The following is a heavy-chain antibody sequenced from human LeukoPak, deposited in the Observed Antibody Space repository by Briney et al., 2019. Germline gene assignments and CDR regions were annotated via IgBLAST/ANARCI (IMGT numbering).Heavy chain of an antibody. J-gene: IGHJ5*02. CDR2: INPRDGST. CDR3: ARAWGYTDWFDP. D-gene: IGHD6-13*01. Sequence: ASVKVSCKASGYTFTSYYMHWVRQAPGHALEWMGVINPRDGSTTYAQKFQGRVTVTRDTSTSTVYMELSSLRSEDTAVYYCARAWGYTDWFDPWGQGTLVTVSS. V-gene: IGHV1-46*01. CDR1: GYTFTSYY.